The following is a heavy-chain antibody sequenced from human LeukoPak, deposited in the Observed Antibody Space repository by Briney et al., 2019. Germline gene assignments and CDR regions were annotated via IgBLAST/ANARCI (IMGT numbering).Heavy chain of an antibody. Sequence: GSLRLSCAASGFTFSSYSMNWVRQAPGKGLEWIGSIYYSGSTYYNPSLKSRVTISVDTSKNQFSLKLSSVTAADTAVYYCARQLAIRYFDDYYFDYWGQGTLVTVSS. D-gene: IGHD3-9*01. J-gene: IGHJ4*02. CDR1: GFTFSSYSMN. CDR3: ARQLAIRYFDDYYFDY. CDR2: IYYSGST. V-gene: IGHV4-39*01.